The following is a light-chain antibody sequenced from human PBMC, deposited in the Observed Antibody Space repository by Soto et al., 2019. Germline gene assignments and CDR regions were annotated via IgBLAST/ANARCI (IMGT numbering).Light chain of an antibody. CDR1: QSVGKY. J-gene: IGKJ5*01. CDR3: QQYGSSPIT. V-gene: IGKV3-20*01. CDR2: DAS. Sequence: IVMTQSPATLSLSPGERATLSCRASQSVGKYLVWYQQKPGQAPRLLIYDASNRATGIPARFSGSGSGTDFSLTISRLEPEDFAVYYCQQYGSSPITFGQGTRLEIK.